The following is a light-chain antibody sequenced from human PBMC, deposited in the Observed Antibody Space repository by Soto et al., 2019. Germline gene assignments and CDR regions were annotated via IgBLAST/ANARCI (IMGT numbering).Light chain of an antibody. J-gene: IGKJ1*01. CDR1: QSVFDN. CDR2: GAS. V-gene: IGKV3-15*01. Sequence: EVVMTQSPATLSVSPGERVTLSCRASQSVFDNLAWYRQKPGQAPGLLIYGASTRATGIPARFSGSGSGTEFTLTINSLQSEDFAVYYCQQYNDWPRTFGQGTKVEIK. CDR3: QQYNDWPRT.